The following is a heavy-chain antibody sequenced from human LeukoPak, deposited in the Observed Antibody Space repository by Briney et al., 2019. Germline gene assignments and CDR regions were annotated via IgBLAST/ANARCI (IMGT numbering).Heavy chain of an antibody. J-gene: IGHJ6*02. CDR1: GGSISSYY. Sequence: SETLSLTCTVSGGSISSYYWNWIRQPPGKGLEWIGYIYYSGSTNYNPSLKSRVIISVDTSKNQFSLKLSSVTAADTAVYYCARQGSPPRSGMDVWGQGTTVTVSS. V-gene: IGHV4-59*01. CDR3: ARQGSPPRSGMDV. D-gene: IGHD1-26*01. CDR2: IYYSGST.